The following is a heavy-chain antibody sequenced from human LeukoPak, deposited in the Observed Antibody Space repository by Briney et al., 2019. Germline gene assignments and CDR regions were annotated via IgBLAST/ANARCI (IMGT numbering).Heavy chain of an antibody. J-gene: IGHJ6*03. V-gene: IGHV4-39*02. CDR1: GGSISTSSYS. Sequence: SETLSLTCSVSGGSISTSSYSWGWIRQPPGKGLEWIGSIYYSGSTYYNPSLKSRVTMSVDTSKNQFSLKLSSVTAADTAVYYCARDLRETGYCSGGSCRYYYYYYMDVWGKGTTVTISS. D-gene: IGHD2-15*01. CDR2: IYYSGST. CDR3: ARDLRETGYCSGGSCRYYYYYYMDV.